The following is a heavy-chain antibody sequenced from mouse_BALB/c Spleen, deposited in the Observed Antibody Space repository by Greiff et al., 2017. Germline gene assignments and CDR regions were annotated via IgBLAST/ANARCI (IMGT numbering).Heavy chain of an antibody. CDR2: IYPGNSDT. Sequence: EVQLQESGTVLARPGASVKMSCKASGYSFTSYWMHWVKQRPGQGLEWIGAIYPGNSDTSYNQKFKGKAKLTAVTSASTAYMELSSLTNEDSAVYYCTRSAYYGNPMDDWGQGTSVTVSS. J-gene: IGHJ4*01. D-gene: IGHD2-10*01. CDR3: TRSAYYGNPMDD. CDR1: GYSFTSYW. V-gene: IGHV1-5*01.